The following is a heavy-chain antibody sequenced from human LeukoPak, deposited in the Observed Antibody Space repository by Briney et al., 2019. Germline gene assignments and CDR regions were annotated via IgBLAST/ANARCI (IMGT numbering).Heavy chain of an antibody. Sequence: SETLSLTCTVSGGSISSGGYCWSWIRQHPGKGLEWFGYIYYSGSTYYNPSLKSPVTISVDTSKNQFCLKLSSVTAADTAVYYCARAYCSSTSCYTGWGGDAFDIWGQGTMVTVSS. CDR2: IYYSGST. CDR3: ARAYCSSTSCYTGWGGDAFDI. D-gene: IGHD2-2*02. V-gene: IGHV4-31*01. CDR1: GGSISSGGYC. J-gene: IGHJ3*02.